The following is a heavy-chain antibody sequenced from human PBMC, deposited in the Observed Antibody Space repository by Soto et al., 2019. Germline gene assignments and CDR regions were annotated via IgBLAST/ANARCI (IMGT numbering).Heavy chain of an antibody. V-gene: IGHV3-9*01. J-gene: IGHJ6*01. Sequence: EVQLVESGGGLVRPGRSLRLSCAASGFTFDDYAMHWVRQAPGKGLEWVSGISWNSDFIAYAVSVKGRFTVSRDNANKFLYLQRKRLGAEDTALYDCAKDRGAPIDGLVDVLEFYCQDVAGWGHGTTVNVSS. CDR1: GFTFDDYA. CDR2: ISWNSDFI. D-gene: IGHD2-8*01. CDR3: AKDRGAPIDGLVDVLEFYCQDVAG.